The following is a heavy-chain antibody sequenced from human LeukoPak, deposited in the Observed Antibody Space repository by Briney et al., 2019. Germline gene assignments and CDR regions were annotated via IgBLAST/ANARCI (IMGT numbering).Heavy chain of an antibody. J-gene: IGHJ4*02. CDR2: IYYSGST. V-gene: IGHV4-39*01. Sequence: SETLSLTCTVSGGSISSSSYYWGWIRQPPGKGLEWIGSIYYSGSTYYNPSLKSRVTISVDTSKNQFSLKLSSVTVADTAVYYCARKDYGDYTLDYWGQGTLVTVSS. D-gene: IGHD4-17*01. CDR3: ARKDYGDYTLDY. CDR1: GGSISSSSYY.